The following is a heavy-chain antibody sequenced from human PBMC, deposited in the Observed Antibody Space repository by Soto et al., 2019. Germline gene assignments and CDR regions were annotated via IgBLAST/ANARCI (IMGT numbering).Heavy chain of an antibody. Sequence: LRLSCAASGFTFSCFGMHWVRQAPGKGLEWVAIIWYDGSDKYYADSVKGRFTISRDNSKNTLYLQMNSLRAEDTAVYHCAFGNLSYYFDFWGQGTPVTVSS. CDR1: GFTFSCFG. CDR3: AFGNLSYYFDF. V-gene: IGHV3-33*01. J-gene: IGHJ4*02. CDR2: IWYDGSDK. D-gene: IGHD3-16*01.